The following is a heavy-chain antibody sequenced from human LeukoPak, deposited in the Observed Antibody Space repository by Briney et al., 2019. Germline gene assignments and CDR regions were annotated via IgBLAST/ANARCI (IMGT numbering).Heavy chain of an antibody. Sequence: GGSLRLSCAASGFTFSSYSMNWVRQAPGKGLEWVSSISSSSIYIYYVDSVKGRFTISRDNAKNSLYLQMNSLRAEDTAVYYCARAPLVVLRFLEWLSIDYWGQGTLVTVSS. J-gene: IGHJ4*02. CDR2: ISSSSIYI. CDR3: ARAPLVVLRFLEWLSIDY. D-gene: IGHD3-3*01. V-gene: IGHV3-21*01. CDR1: GFTFSSYS.